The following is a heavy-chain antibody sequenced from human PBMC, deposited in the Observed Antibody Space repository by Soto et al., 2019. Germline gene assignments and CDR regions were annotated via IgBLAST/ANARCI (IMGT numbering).Heavy chain of an antibody. CDR1: GGSISSYY. J-gene: IGHJ4*02. CDR2: IYYSGST. CDR3: ARGNYGACFDY. Sequence: SETLSLTCTVSGGSISSYYWSWIRQPPGKGLEWIGYIYYSGSTNYNPSLKSRVTISVDTSKNQFSLKLSSVTAADTAVYYCARGNYGACFDYWGQGTLVTVSS. D-gene: IGHD1-7*01. V-gene: IGHV4-59*01.